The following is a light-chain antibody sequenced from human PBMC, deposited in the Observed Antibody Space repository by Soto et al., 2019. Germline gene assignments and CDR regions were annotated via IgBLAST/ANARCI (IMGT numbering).Light chain of an antibody. CDR2: GAS. CDR3: QHYNNWPHT. CDR1: QSVASH. Sequence: ERVMTQSPATLSVSPWERATLSCRASQSVASHIAWYQHKPGQAPRLLIYGASTRATGIPARFSGSGSGTEFTLTISSLQSEDFAVYYCQHYNNWPHTFGQGTRLEIK. J-gene: IGKJ5*01. V-gene: IGKV3-15*01.